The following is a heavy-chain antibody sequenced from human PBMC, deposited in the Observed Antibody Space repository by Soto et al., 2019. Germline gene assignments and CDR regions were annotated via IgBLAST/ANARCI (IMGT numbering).Heavy chain of an antibody. CDR1: GFTFSSYA. CDR2: ISGSGGST. D-gene: IGHD3-22*01. CDR3: AKDRAYYYDSSGYYLFDY. Sequence: LRLSCAASGFTFSSYAMSWVRQAPGKGLEWVSAISGSGGSTYYADSVKGRFTISRDNSKNTLYLQMNSLRAEDTAVYYCAKDRAYYYDSSGYYLFDYWGQGTLVTVSS. J-gene: IGHJ4*02. V-gene: IGHV3-23*01.